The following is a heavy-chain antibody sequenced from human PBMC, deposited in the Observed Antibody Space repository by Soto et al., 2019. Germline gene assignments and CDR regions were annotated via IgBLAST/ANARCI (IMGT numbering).Heavy chain of an antibody. CDR2: INHNRSD. Sequence: SETLSLTCAVSGGSFRGYYWSWLRKPPGKGLQWIGEINHNRSDHYNPSLKSRVTILTDTCKNQSFLKLASVTAAITAIYYCARGDSCFWTPGDVYHFVHWGEGALASVSS. CDR1: GGSFRGYY. D-gene: IGHD3-3*01. V-gene: IGHV4-34*01. J-gene: IGHJ4*01. CDR3: ARGDSCFWTPGDVYHFVH.